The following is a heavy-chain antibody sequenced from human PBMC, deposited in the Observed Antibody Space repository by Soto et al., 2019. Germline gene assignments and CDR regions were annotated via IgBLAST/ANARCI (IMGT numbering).Heavy chain of an antibody. V-gene: IGHV4-31*03. CDR3: AMGSVVPAARPLWYYYGMDV. Sequence: SETLSLTCTVSGGSISSGGYYWSWIRQHPGKGLEWIGYIYYSGSTYYNPSLKSRVTISVDTSKNQFSLKLSSVTAADTAVYYCAMGSVVPAARPLWYYYGMDVWGQGTTVTVSS. CDR1: GGSISSGGYY. D-gene: IGHD2-2*02. CDR2: IYYSGST. J-gene: IGHJ6*02.